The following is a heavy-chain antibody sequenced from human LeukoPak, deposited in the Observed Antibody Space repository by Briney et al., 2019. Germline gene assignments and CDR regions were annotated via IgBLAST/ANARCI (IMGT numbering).Heavy chain of an antibody. Sequence: SQTLSLTCAISGDSVSSNSAAWNGIRQSPSRGLEWLGRTYYRSKWYNGYAVSVKSRITINPDTSKNHFSLQLNSVTPEDTAIYYCARSGPSGYIDFWGQGTLVTVSS. D-gene: IGHD5-12*01. CDR2: TYYRSKWYN. V-gene: IGHV6-1*01. J-gene: IGHJ4*02. CDR3: ARSGPSGYIDF. CDR1: GDSVSSNSAA.